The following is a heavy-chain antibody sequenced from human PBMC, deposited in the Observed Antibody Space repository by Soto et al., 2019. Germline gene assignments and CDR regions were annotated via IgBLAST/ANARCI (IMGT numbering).Heavy chain of an antibody. CDR3: AKDAPRYSGFDFSQ. J-gene: IGHJ4*02. CDR2: ISYDGSNK. Sequence: GGSLRLSCEASGVSLCTYGMHWVPHPPGKGLEWVAVISYDGSNKYHADSVKCRFTISRDNSRNTLYLQMNSLRLDDTAVYYCAKDAPRYSGFDFSQWGQGTLVTVSS. V-gene: IGHV3-30*18. CDR1: GVSLCTYG. D-gene: IGHD5-12*01.